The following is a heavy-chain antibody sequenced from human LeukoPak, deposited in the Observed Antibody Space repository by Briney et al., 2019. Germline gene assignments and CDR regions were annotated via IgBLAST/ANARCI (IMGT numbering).Heavy chain of an antibody. CDR2: INGDGSST. Sequence: AGGSLRLSCAASGFTFSTYWMHWVRQAPGKGLVWVSRINGDGSSTNYADSVRGRFTISRDNAKNTLYLQMNSLRAEDTAVYYCAGHGSNGYWGQGTPVTVSS. V-gene: IGHV3-74*01. CDR3: AGHGSNGY. J-gene: IGHJ4*02. CDR1: GFTFSTYW. D-gene: IGHD2-8*01.